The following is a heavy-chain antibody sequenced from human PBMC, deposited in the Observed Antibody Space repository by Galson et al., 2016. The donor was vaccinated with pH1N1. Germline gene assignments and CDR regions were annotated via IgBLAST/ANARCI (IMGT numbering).Heavy chain of an antibody. CDR1: GYSFTSYW. V-gene: IGHV5-51*03. CDR3: ARLGGGITVVREVYFDL. J-gene: IGHJ4*02. Sequence: QSGAEVKKPGESLKISCRGSGYSFTSYWIAWVRQKPGKGLEWMGIVYPGDSDTRYSPSFRGLFTFSADKSIGTAYLQWSSLEASDTAIYYCARLGGGITVVREVYFDLWGQGTLVTVSS. CDR2: VYPGDSDT. D-gene: IGHD3-10*01.